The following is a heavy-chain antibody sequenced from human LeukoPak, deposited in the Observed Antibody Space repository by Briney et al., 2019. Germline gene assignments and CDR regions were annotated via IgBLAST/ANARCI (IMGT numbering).Heavy chain of an antibody. D-gene: IGHD6-13*01. CDR2: ISYDGSNK. J-gene: IGHJ6*02. Sequence: QPGRSLLLSCAASGFTFSSYAMHWVRQAPGKGLEWVAVISYDGSNKYYADSVKGRFTISRDNSKNTLYLQMNSLRAEDTAVYYCARDDGTQLGNYYYYYGMDVWGQGTTVTVSS. CDR1: GFTFSSYA. CDR3: ARDDGTQLGNYYYYYGMDV. V-gene: IGHV3-30-3*01.